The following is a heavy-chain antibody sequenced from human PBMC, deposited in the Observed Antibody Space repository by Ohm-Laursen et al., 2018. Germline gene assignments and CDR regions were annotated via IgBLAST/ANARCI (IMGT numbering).Heavy chain of an antibody. V-gene: IGHV4-39*01. CDR1: GGSISSSSYY. J-gene: IGHJ4*02. D-gene: IGHD3-22*01. CDR3: ARPSSGYYQQYFDY. CDR2: IYYSGTT. Sequence: TLSLTCTVSGGSISSSSYYWGWIRQPPGKGLEWIGSIYYSGTTYYNPSLKSRVTISVDTSQNQFSLKLSSVTAADTAVYYCARPSSGYYQQYFDYWGQGALVTVSS.